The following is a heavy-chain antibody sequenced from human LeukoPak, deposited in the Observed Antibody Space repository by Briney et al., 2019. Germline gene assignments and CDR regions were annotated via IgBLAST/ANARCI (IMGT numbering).Heavy chain of an antibody. D-gene: IGHD6-13*01. Sequence: GGSLRLSCAASGFTFSSYSMNWVRQAPGKGLEWVSSISSSSSYIYYADSVKGRSTISRDNAKNSLYLQMNSLRAEDTAVNYCARGIAGSFDYWGQGTLVTVSS. CDR3: ARGIAGSFDY. CDR2: ISSSSSYI. CDR1: GFTFSSYS. V-gene: IGHV3-21*01. J-gene: IGHJ4*02.